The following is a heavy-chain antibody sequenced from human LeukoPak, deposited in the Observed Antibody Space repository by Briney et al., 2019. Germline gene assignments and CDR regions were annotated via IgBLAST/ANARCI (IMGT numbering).Heavy chain of an antibody. CDR3: ALLAAADSES. CDR1: GFTFSSYW. J-gene: IGHJ5*02. D-gene: IGHD6-13*01. CDR2: INSDGSDT. V-gene: IGHV3-74*01. Sequence: GGSLRLSCAGFGFTFSSYWMHWVRQAPGKGLVWVSRINSDGSDTIYADSVKGRFTISRDNAKNTLYLQMNSLRAEDTAVYYCALLAAADSESWGQGTLVTVSS.